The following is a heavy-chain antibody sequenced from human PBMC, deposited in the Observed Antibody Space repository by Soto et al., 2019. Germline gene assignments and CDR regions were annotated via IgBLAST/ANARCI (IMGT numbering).Heavy chain of an antibody. CDR3: ATKTYDFWSGYPTGAFDI. J-gene: IGHJ3*02. D-gene: IGHD3-3*01. V-gene: IGHV1-18*01. CDR2: ISAYNGNT. Sequence: ASVKVSCKASGYTFTSYGISWVRQAPGQGLEWMGWISAYNGNTNYAQKLQGRVTMTEDTSTNTAYMELSSLRSEDTAVYYCATKTYDFWSGYPTGAFDIWGQGTMVTVS. CDR1: GYTFTSYG.